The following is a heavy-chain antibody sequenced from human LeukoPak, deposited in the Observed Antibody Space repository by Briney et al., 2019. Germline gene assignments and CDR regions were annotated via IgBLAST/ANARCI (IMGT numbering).Heavy chain of an antibody. D-gene: IGHD3-16*01. V-gene: IGHV4-39*01. J-gene: IGHJ4*02. CDR3: ARHGYDYVWGSVNY. CDR2: IYYSGST. CDR1: GGSISSYY. Sequence: SETLSLTCTVSGGSISSYYWGWIRQPPGKGLEWIGSIYYSGSTYYNPSLKSRVTISVDTSKNQFSLKLSSVTAADTAVYYCARHGYDYVWGSVNYWGQGTLVTVSS.